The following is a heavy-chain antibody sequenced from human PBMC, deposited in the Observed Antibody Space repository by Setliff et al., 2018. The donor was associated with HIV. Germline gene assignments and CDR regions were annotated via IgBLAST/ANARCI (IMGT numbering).Heavy chain of an antibody. CDR2: IYPGDSDT. CDR1: GYTFTSYW. Sequence: RGESLKISCKGSGYTFTSYWIGWVRQMPGKGLEWMGIIYPGDSDTRYSPSFQGRVTISADKSISTAYLQWSSLQASDTAMYYCARRASKASLDYWGQGTLVTVSS. J-gene: IGHJ4*02. CDR3: ARRASKASLDY. V-gene: IGHV5-51*01.